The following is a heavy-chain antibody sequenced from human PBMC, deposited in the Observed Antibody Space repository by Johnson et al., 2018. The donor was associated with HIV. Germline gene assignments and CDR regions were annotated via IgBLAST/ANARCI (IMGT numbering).Heavy chain of an antibody. CDR2: ISYDGTNQ. D-gene: IGHD3-3*02. CDR1: GFSFNSYP. CDR3: ARGGGRGIFVHRDAFDV. V-gene: IGHV3-30-3*01. Sequence: VLLFESGGGVVPPGRSLRLSCAASGFSFNSYPMHWVRQAPGKGLEWVAHISYDGTNQHYADSVQGRFTISRDNSKNTLYLEMNSLRPDDTAIFYCARGGGRGIFVHRDAFDVWGQGTLVTVSS. J-gene: IGHJ3*01.